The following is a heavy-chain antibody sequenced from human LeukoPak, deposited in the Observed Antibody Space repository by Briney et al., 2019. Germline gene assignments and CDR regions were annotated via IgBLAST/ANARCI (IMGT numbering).Heavy chain of an antibody. CDR2: IHYSGST. CDR1: GGSVSSGSYY. V-gene: IGHV4-61*01. D-gene: IGHD2-2*01. CDR3: ARGALVRKVVPAAIPLFGY. Sequence: NPSETLSLTCTVSGGSVSSGSYYWSWIRQPPGKGLEWIGYIHYSGSTNYNPSLKSRVTISVDTSKNQFSLKLSSVTAADTAVYYCARGALVRKVVPAAIPLFGYWGQGTLVTVSS. J-gene: IGHJ4*02.